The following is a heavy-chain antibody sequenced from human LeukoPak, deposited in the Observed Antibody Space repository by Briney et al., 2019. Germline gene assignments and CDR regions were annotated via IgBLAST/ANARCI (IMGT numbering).Heavy chain of an antibody. CDR1: GYTFTRFY. CDR2: INPSGGRT. J-gene: IGHJ3*02. Sequence: ASVKVSCKASGYTFTRFYMHWVRQAPGQGLEWMGIINPSGGRTSYAQKFQGRVTMTRDTSTNTVYMELSSLGSEDTAVYYCARGGIAASGASDIWGQGTMVTVSS. D-gene: IGHD6-13*01. V-gene: IGHV1-46*01. CDR3: ARGGIAASGASDI.